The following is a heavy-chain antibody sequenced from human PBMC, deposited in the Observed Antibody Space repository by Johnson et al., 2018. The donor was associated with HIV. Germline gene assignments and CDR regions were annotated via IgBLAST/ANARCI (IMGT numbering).Heavy chain of an antibody. Sequence: QVQLVESGGGVVQPGKSLTLSCVASGLSFSNFGIHWVRQAPGKGPEWVAVISYDGGNKYYADSVKGRFTISRDNSKNTLYLQMNSLRAEDTAVYYCTTGSRIQFWFNDAFDIWGQGTMVTVSS. V-gene: IGHV3-30*03. CDR3: TTGSRIQFWFNDAFDI. CDR2: ISYDGGNK. CDR1: GLSFSNFG. J-gene: IGHJ3*02. D-gene: IGHD5-18*01.